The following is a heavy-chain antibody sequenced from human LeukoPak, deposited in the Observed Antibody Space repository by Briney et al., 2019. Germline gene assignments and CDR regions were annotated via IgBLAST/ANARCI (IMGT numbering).Heavy chain of an antibody. D-gene: IGHD2-2*01. J-gene: IGHJ3*02. CDR2: IKQDGSEK. Sequence: GSLRLSCAASGFTFSSYAMSWVRQAPGKGLEWVANIKQDGSEKYYVDSVKGRFTISRDNAKNSLYLQMNSLGAEDTAVYYCAREGIVVVLYAFDIWGQGTMVTVSS. CDR3: AREGIVVVLYAFDI. V-gene: IGHV3-7*01. CDR1: GFTFSSYA.